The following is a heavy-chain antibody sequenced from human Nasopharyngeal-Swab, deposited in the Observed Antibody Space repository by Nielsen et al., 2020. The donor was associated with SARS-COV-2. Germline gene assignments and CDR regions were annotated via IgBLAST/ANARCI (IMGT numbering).Heavy chain of an antibody. CDR1: GFKFDDYA. CDR3: ATSLIGAVADAYFDY. J-gene: IGHJ4*02. D-gene: IGHD6-19*01. Sequence: SLRLSCVASGFKFDDYAMHWVRQVPGKGLEWVSGISWNSGFRAQADSVQGRFFISRDNAENSLDLQMNSLRPEDTGLYYCATSLIGAVADAYFDYWGQGTRVTVSS. V-gene: IGHV3-9*01. CDR2: ISWNSGFR.